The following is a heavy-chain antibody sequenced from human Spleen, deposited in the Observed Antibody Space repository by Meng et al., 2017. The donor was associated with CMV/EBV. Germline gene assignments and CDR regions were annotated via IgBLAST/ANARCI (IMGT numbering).Heavy chain of an antibody. CDR3: ARSMGGWFDP. V-gene: IGHV3-74*01. CDR2: ISSDGSST. Sequence: LSCAASGITFSSYWMHWVRQAPGKGLVWVSRISSDGSSTSYADSVKGRFTISRDNAKNTLYLQMNSLRAEDTAVYYCARSMGGWFDPWGQGTLVTVSS. D-gene: IGHD2-15*01. J-gene: IGHJ5*02. CDR1: GITFSSYW.